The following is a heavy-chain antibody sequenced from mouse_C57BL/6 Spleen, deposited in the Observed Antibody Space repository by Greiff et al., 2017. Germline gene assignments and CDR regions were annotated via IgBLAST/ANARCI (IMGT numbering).Heavy chain of an antibody. Sequence: DVQLQESGPGLVKPSQSLSLTCSVTGYSITSGYYWNWIRQFPGNKLEWMGYISYDGSNNYNPSLKNRISITRDTSKNQFFLKLNSVTTEDTATYYCARGGFLYAMDYWGQGTSVTVSS. J-gene: IGHJ4*01. V-gene: IGHV3-6*01. CDR1: GYSITSGYY. CDR3: ARGGFLYAMDY. CDR2: ISYDGSN.